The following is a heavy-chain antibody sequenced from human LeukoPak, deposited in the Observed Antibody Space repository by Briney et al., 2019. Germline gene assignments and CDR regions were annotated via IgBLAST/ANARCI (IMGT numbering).Heavy chain of an antibody. CDR3: AKDGSGYYWDNWFDP. J-gene: IGHJ5*02. V-gene: IGHV3-23*01. D-gene: IGHD3-3*01. CDR1: GFTLSSYA. CDR2: ISGSGGST. Sequence: GGSLRLSCAASGFTLSSYAMSWVRQAPGKGLEWVSAISGSGGSTYYADSVKGRFTISRDNSKNTPYLQMNSLRAEDTAVYYCAKDGSGYYWDNWFDPWGQGTLVAVSS.